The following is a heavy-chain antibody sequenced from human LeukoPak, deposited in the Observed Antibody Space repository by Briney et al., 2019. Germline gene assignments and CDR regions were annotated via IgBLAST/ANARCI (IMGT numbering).Heavy chain of an antibody. Sequence: ASVKVSCKASGYIFTRYGISWVRQAPGQGLEWMGWISPYNGNTNYAQKFQGRVTMATDTSTSTGYMELRRLRSDDTAVYYCARVPYYYDSSGYYDYWGQGTLVTVSS. V-gene: IGHV1-18*01. CDR2: ISPYNGNT. CDR1: GYIFTRYG. D-gene: IGHD3-22*01. J-gene: IGHJ4*02. CDR3: ARVPYYYDSSGYYDY.